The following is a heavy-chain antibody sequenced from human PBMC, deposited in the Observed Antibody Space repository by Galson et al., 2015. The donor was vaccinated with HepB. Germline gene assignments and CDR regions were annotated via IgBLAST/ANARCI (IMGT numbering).Heavy chain of an antibody. D-gene: IGHD3-22*01. CDR2: INPNSGGT. CDR1: GYTFTGYY. Sequence: SVKVSCKASGYTFTGYYMHWVRQAPGQGLEWMGWINPNSGGTNYAQKFQGRVTMTRDTSISTAYMELSRLRSDDTAVYYCARDKADSSGYSRSGYYYYGMDVWGQGTTVTVSS. V-gene: IGHV1-2*02. J-gene: IGHJ6*02. CDR3: ARDKADSSGYSRSGYYYYGMDV.